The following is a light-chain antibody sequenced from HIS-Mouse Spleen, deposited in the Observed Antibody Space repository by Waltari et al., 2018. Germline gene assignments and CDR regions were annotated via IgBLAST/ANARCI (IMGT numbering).Light chain of an antibody. Sequence: SYELTQPPSVSVSPGHTARITCSAYALTQKYAYWYQQKSGQAPVLVIYEDSKRPSGIPERFSGSSSGTMATLTISGAQVEDEADYYCYSTDSSGNHRVFGGGTKLTVL. V-gene: IGLV3-10*01. CDR3: YSTDSSGNHRV. J-gene: IGLJ2*01. CDR1: ALTQKY. CDR2: EDS.